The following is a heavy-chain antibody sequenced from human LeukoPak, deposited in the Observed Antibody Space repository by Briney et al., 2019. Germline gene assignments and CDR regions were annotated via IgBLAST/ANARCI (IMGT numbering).Heavy chain of an antibody. CDR2: INPSGGST. D-gene: IGHD2-15*01. Sequence: GASVKVSCKASGYTFTSYYMHWVRQAPGQGLEWMGTINPSGGSTSYAQKFQGRVTMTRDTSTSTVYMELSSLRSEDTAVYYCARDHQVVVAAMGLGDYWGQGTLVTVSS. J-gene: IGHJ4*02. V-gene: IGHV1-46*01. CDR3: ARDHQVVVAAMGLGDY. CDR1: GYTFTSYY.